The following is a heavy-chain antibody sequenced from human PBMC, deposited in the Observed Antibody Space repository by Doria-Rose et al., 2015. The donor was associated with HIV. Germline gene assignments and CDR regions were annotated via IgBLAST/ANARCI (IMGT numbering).Heavy chain of an antibody. CDR2: IVSDDER. V-gene: IGHV2-26*01. D-gene: IGHD6-13*01. J-gene: IGHJ4*02. CDR3: ARIKSSRWYHKYYFDF. CDR1: GVSLSSPGMG. Sequence: QVTLKESGPVLVKPTETLTLTCTVSGVSLSSPGMGVSWIRQPPGKALEWLANIVSDDERSYKTSLKSRLTISRCTSKRQVVLTMTDMDPVDTATYYCARIKSSRWYHKYYFDFWGQGTMVIV.